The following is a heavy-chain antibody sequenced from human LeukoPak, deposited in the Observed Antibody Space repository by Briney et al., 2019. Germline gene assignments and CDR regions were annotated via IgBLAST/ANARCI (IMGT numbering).Heavy chain of an antibody. CDR2: IYDSRRY. J-gene: IGHJ4*02. CDR1: GGSFSSYGSY. Sequence: SETLSLTCTVSGGSFSSYGSYWSWIRQHPGQGLEWIVYIYDSRRYYSNPSLKSPVTISVDTSKNQFSLKLSSVTAADTAVYYCASGGAYCGADCYLPAFDYWGQGTLLTVSS. V-gene: IGHV4-31*01. D-gene: IGHD2-21*02. CDR3: ASGGAYCGADCYLPAFDY.